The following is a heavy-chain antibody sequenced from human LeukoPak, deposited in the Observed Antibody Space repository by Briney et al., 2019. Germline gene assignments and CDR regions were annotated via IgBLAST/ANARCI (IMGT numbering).Heavy chain of an antibody. CDR3: ARELGDTAMVRWLDP. CDR2: ISSSGSTI. D-gene: IGHD5-18*01. Sequence: GGSLRLSCAASGFTFSSYEMNWVRQAPGKGXXXXXXISSSGSTIYYADSVKGRFTISRDNAKNSLYLQMNSLRAEDTAVYYCARELGDTAMVRWLDPWGQGTLVTVSS. V-gene: IGHV3-48*03. J-gene: IGHJ5*02. CDR1: GFTFSSYE.